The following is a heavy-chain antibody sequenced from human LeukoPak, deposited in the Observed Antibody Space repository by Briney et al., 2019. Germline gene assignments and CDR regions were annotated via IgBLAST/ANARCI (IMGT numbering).Heavy chain of an antibody. CDR2: ISYDGSNK. V-gene: IGHV3-30*04. J-gene: IGHJ4*02. D-gene: IGHD6-19*01. Sequence: GRSLRLSCAASGFTFSSYAMHWVRQAPGKGLEWVAVISYDGSNKYYADSVKGRFTISRDNSKNTLYLQMNSLRAEDTAVYYCARVGMTSGSGCDYWGQGTLVTVSS. CDR1: GFTFSSYA. CDR3: ARVGMTSGSGCDY.